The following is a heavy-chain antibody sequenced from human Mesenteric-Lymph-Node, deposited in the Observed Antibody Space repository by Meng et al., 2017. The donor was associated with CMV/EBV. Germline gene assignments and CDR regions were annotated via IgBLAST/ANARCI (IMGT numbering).Heavy chain of an antibody. CDR3: ARPFPSIVSPRLDPFGD. V-gene: IGHV4-39*01. D-gene: IGHD5/OR15-5a*01. J-gene: IGHJ4*02. CDR2: AHYSGRT. CDR1: GDSISSFYY. Sequence: QLQREESCPGQVKPAWTLFLPGTVSGDSISSFYYWAWLRQPPGRGLEWIGSAHYSGRTYYGPSLRSRVTVSIDTSKNQFSLRLTPVTAADTALYYCARPFPSIVSPRLDPFGDWGQGTLVTVSS.